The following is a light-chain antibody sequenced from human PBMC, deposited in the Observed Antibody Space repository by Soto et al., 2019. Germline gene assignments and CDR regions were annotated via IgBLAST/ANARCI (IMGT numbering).Light chain of an antibody. J-gene: IGKJ3*01. Sequence: EIVLTQSPGTLSLSPGERATLSCRASQNFRNNYLAWYQQKPGQAPRLLIYAASNRVTGIPDRFSGSGSGIDFHHTNSRLEDEDFAVYYCQQYGRSPPFTFGPGNKVDFK. V-gene: IGKV3-20*01. CDR3: QQYGRSPPFT. CDR2: AAS. CDR1: QNFRNNY.